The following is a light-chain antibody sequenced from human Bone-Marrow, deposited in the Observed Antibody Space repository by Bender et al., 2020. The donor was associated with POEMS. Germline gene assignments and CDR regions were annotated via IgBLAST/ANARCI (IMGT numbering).Light chain of an antibody. V-gene: IGLV2-23*02. CDR3: CSYAGSSTLI. CDR2: DVT. Sequence: QSALTQPASVSGSPGQSITISCTGTYSDVGGYNLVSWYQQYPGKAPQLIIFDVTERPSGVSNRFSGSKSGKMASLTISGLQAEDEADYYCCSYAGSSTLIFGGGTKLTVL. CDR1: YSDVGGYNL. J-gene: IGLJ2*01.